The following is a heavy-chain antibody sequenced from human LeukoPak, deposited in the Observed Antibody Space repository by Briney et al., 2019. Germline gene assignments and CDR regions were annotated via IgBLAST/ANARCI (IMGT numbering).Heavy chain of an antibody. CDR3: ARTGGGYNWFDP. CDR1: GGSISSYY. CDR2: IYTSGST. V-gene: IGHV4-4*09. J-gene: IGHJ5*02. D-gene: IGHD2-15*01. Sequence: SETLSLTCTVSGGSISSYYWSWIRQPPGKGLEWIGYIYTSGSTNYNPSLKSRVTISVDTSKNQFSLKLSSVTAADTAVYYCARTGGGYNWFDPWGQGTLVTVSS.